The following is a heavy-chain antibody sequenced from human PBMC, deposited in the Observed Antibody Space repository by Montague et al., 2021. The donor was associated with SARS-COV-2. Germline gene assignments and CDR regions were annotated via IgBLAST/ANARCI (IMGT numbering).Heavy chain of an antibody. J-gene: IGHJ6*02. CDR1: GGSISSYY. V-gene: IGHV4-59*08. CDR3: ARHGLVRYFDWLSQNYGMDV. Sequence: SETLSLTCTVSGGSISSYYWSWIRQPPGKGLGWIGYIYYSGSTNXXPSLKGRVTISVDTSKNQFSLKLSSVTAADTAVYHCARHGLVRYFDWLSQNYGMDVWGQGTPVTVPS. CDR2: IYYSGST. D-gene: IGHD3-9*01.